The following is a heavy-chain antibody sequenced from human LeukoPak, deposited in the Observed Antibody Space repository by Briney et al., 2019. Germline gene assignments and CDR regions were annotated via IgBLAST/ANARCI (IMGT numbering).Heavy chain of an antibody. J-gene: IGHJ6*02. CDR1: GFTFSSYG. V-gene: IGHV3-7*01. CDR3: ARATNSFYDSSGYYYALTYYYGMDV. D-gene: IGHD3-22*01. CDR2: IRQGGGEK. Sequence: PGGSLRLSCAASGFTFSSYGMSWVRQAPGKGLEWVANIRQGGGEKYYVDSVKGRFTISRDNAKNSLYLQMNSLRAEDTAVYYCARATNSFYDSSGYYYALTYYYGMDVWGQGTTVTVSS.